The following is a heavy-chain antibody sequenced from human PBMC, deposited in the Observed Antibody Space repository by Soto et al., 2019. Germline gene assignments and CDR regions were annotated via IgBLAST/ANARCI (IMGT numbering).Heavy chain of an antibody. CDR2: ISYDGSNK. V-gene: IGHV3-30-3*01. D-gene: IGHD2-15*01. Sequence: QPGGSLRLSCAASGFTFSSYAMHWVRQAPGKGLEWVAVISYDGSNKYYADSVKGRFTISRDNSKNTLYLQMNSLRAEDTAVYYCASLCSGGSCYDAFDIWGQGTMVTVSS. J-gene: IGHJ3*02. CDR3: ASLCSGGSCYDAFDI. CDR1: GFTFSSYA.